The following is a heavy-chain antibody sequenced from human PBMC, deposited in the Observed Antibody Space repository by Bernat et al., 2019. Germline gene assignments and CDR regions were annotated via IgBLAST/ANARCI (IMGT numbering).Heavy chain of an antibody. V-gene: IGHV3-21*01. J-gene: IGHJ4*02. D-gene: IGHD2/OR15-2a*01. Sequence: EVQLVESGGGLVKPGGSLRLSCPASGFTSSSYSMNWVRQAPGKGLEWVSSISSSSSYIYYADSVKGRFTFSRDNAKNSLYLQMNSLRAEDTAVYYCAINRYFDCWGQGTLVTVSS. CDR2: ISSSSSYI. CDR3: AINRYFDC. CDR1: GFTSSSYS.